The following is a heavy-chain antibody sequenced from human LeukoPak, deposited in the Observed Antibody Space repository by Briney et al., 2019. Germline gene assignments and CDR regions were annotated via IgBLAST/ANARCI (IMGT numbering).Heavy chain of an antibody. J-gene: IGHJ4*02. CDR1: GFTFSSYS. CDR2: IKERGDIT. D-gene: IGHD2-15*01. CDR3: AKYCSGATCSGY. Sequence: GASLRLSCAASGFTFSSYSMCWVRQAPGKGPEWVSGIKERGDITYYADSVKGRFTISRDNSKNTLYLQMNSLRAEDTAKYYCAKYCSGATCSGYWGQGTLVTVSS. V-gene: IGHV3-23*01.